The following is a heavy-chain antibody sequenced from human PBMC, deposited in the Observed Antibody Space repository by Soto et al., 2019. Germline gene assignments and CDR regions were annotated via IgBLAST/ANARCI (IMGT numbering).Heavy chain of an antibody. CDR3: AKGLLVGVTTGRAFDI. CDR1: GFTFSSYA. D-gene: IGHD1-26*01. J-gene: IGHJ3*02. Sequence: TGGSLRLSCAASGFTFSSYAMSWVRQAPGKGLEWVSAISGSGGSTYYADSVKGRFTISRDNSKNTLYLQMNSVRAEDTAVYYCAKGLLVGVTTGRAFDIWGQGTMVTVSS. V-gene: IGHV3-23*01. CDR2: ISGSGGST.